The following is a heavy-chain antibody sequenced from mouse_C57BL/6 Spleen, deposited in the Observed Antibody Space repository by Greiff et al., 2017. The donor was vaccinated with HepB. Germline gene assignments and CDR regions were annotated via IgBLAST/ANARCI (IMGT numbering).Heavy chain of an antibody. Sequence: VQLKESVAELVRPGASVKLSCTASGFNIKNTYMHWVKQRPEQGLEWIGRIDPANGNTKYAPKFQGKATITADPSSNTAYLQLSSLTSEDTAIYYCARAYYSNYGDAMDYWGQGTSVTVSS. D-gene: IGHD2-5*01. CDR1: GFNIKNTY. CDR2: IDPANGNT. CDR3: ARAYYSNYGDAMDY. V-gene: IGHV14-3*01. J-gene: IGHJ4*01.